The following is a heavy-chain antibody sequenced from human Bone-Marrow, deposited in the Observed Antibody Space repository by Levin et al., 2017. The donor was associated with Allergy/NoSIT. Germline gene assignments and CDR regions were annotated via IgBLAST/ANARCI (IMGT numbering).Heavy chain of an antibody. CDR2: INHSGST. J-gene: IGHJ5*01. Sequence: SETLSLTCTVSGGSISSINWWNWVRQSPEKGLEWIGEINHSGSTKYNPSLESRVTILVDKSNNQFFLRLTSLTAADTAVYYCARAPGVEYDLLTGYSGWFDSWGQGTLVTVSS. V-gene: IGHV4-4*02. D-gene: IGHD5-12*01. CDR1: GGSISSINW. CDR3: ARAPGVEYDLLTGYSGWFDS.